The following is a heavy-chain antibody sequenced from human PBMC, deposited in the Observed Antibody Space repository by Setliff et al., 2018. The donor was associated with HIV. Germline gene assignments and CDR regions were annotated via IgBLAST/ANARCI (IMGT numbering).Heavy chain of an antibody. Sequence: GGSLRLSCAASGFTFSSYGMHWVRQAPGKGLEWVAVIWYDGTNKYYADSVKGRFTVSRDNFKNTLFLQMNSLRAEDTAVYYCARDQEWLVEVEGDALHIWGQGTMVTVSS. CDR1: GFTFSSYG. V-gene: IGHV3-33*01. J-gene: IGHJ3*02. CDR2: IWYDGTNK. D-gene: IGHD6-19*01. CDR3: ARDQEWLVEVEGDALHI.